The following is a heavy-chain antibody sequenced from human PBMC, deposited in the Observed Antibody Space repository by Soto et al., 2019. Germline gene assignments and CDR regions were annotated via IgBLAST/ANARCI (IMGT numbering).Heavy chain of an antibody. J-gene: IGHJ3*02. CDR1: GGSISSSSYY. Sequence: SETLSLTCTVSGGSISSSSYYWGWIRQPPGKGLEWIGSIYYSGSTYYNPSLKSRVTISVDTSKNQFSLKLSSVTAADTAVYYCARSHLRASSSEEAFDIWGQGTMVTVS. CDR3: ARSHLRASSSEEAFDI. D-gene: IGHD6-6*01. CDR2: IYYSGST. V-gene: IGHV4-39*01.